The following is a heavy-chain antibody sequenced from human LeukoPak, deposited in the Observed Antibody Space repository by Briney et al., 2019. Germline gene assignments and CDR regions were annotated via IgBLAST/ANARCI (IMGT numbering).Heavy chain of an antibody. Sequence: GGSLRLSCAASGFTVSDSYMNWVRQAPGKGLEWVSVLYSSGSTYYADSVKGRFTISRDNSKNTLYLQMNTLRAEDTAVYYCARWGYGSGTYPTYCFDFWGQGTLVTVSS. D-gene: IGHD3-10*01. CDR2: LYSSGST. CDR1: GFTVSDSY. V-gene: IGHV3-53*01. CDR3: ARWGYGSGTYPTYCFDF. J-gene: IGHJ4*02.